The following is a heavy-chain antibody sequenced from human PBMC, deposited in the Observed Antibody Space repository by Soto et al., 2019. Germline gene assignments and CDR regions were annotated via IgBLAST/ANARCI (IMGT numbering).Heavy chain of an antibody. V-gene: IGHV1-2*04. CDR2: INPNSGGT. J-gene: IGHJ6*02. Sequence: ASVKVSCKASGYTFTSYDINWVRQAPGQGLEWMGWINPNSGGTNYAQKFQGWVTMTRDTSISTACMELSRLRSDDTAVYYCARGRASSIAARPNYYYYGMDVWGQGTTVTVSS. CDR3: ARGRASSIAARPNYYYYGMDV. D-gene: IGHD6-6*01. CDR1: GYTFTSYD.